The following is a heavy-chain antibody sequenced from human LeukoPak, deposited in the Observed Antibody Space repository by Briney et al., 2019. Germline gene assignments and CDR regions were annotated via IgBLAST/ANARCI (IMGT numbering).Heavy chain of an antibody. D-gene: IGHD1-26*01. J-gene: IGHJ4*02. CDR3: AKAMRELLYFDY. Sequence: SGGSLRLSCAASGFTFSSYSMNWVRQAPGKGLEWVSSISSTISYIYYADSVKGRFTISRDNAKNSLYLQMNSLRAEDTALYYCAKAMRELLYFDYWGQGTLVTVSS. V-gene: IGHV3-21*04. CDR2: ISSTISYI. CDR1: GFTFSSYS.